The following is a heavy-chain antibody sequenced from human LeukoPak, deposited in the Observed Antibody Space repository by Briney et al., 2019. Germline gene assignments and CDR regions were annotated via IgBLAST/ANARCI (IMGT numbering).Heavy chain of an antibody. J-gene: IGHJ5*02. CDR1: GGSISTSSYY. V-gene: IGHV4-39*07. Sequence: PSETLSLTCTVSGGSISTSSYYWGWVRQPPGKGLEWIGNIFYSGSTYYSPSLKSRVTVSVDTSKNQFSLKLSSVTAADTAVYYCAREGLNMVRGVIPKEAWGWFDPWGQGTLVTVSS. CDR3: AREGLNMVRGVIPKEAWGWFDP. CDR2: IFYSGST. D-gene: IGHD3-10*01.